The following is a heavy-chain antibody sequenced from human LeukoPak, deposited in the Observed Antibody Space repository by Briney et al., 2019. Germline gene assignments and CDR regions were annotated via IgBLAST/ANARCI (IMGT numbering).Heavy chain of an antibody. D-gene: IGHD6-19*01. Sequence: GGSRRLSCAASGFTFSSSWMGWARQAPGKGLEWVANIKEDGSWKHYAVSVQGRFTISRDNAKNSLYLQMNSLRAEDTGVYYCARDRGWYHADSWGQGTRVTVSS. CDR1: GFTFSSSW. CDR3: ARDRGWYHADS. CDR2: IKEDGSWK. V-gene: IGHV3-7*01. J-gene: IGHJ1*01.